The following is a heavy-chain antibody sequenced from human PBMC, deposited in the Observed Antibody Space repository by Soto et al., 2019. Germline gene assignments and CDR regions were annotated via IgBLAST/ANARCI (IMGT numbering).Heavy chain of an antibody. CDR1: GGSISSYY. CDR3: ARARFQLLHPYYYGMDV. J-gene: IGHJ6*02. V-gene: IGHV4-59*01. CDR2: IYCTEKT. Sequence: QVQLQQSGPGLVKPSETLSLTCTVSGGSISSYYWSWIRQPPGKGLDWIGYIYCTEKTNYNPSLKSRVTISVDTSKNQFSLKLRSVTAADTGVYFCARARFQLLHPYYYGMDVWGQGTAVTVSS. D-gene: IGHD2-15*01.